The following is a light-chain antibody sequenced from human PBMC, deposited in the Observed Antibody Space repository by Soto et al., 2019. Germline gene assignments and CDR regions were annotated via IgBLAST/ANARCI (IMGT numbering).Light chain of an antibody. V-gene: IGKV3-20*01. Sequence: EIVWTQSPGTMSLSPGERATLSCRASQSVSSSYLAWYQQKPGQAPRLLIYGPSCRATGIPDRFSGSGSGTVFPCTNSRREPGDLALFYSQQYGSRFGQGAQREI. CDR3: QQYGSR. J-gene: IGKJ2*03. CDR2: GPS. CDR1: QSVSSSY.